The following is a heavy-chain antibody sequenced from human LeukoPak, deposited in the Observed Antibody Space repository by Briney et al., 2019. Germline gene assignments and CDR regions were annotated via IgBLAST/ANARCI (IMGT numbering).Heavy chain of an antibody. CDR2: ISKDGSDK. J-gene: IGHJ4*02. D-gene: IGHD1-7*01. CDR1: GFTFSDYA. V-gene: IGHV3-30-3*01. Sequence: GGSLRLSCAASGFTFSDYAMHWVRQAPGKGLEWVAVISKDGSDKYYPGSVRGRFTTSRDNSKNTIYLQMDSLRAEDTAIYYCARDYWWNYDYWGQGTLVTVSS. CDR3: ARDYWWNYDY.